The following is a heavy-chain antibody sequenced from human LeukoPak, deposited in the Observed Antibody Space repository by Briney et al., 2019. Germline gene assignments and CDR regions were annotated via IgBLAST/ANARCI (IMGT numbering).Heavy chain of an antibody. CDR3: AREYYDSSGCRAFDI. D-gene: IGHD3-22*01. J-gene: IGHJ3*02. CDR2: IYSGGST. V-gene: IGHV3-53*01. Sequence: PGGSLRLSCAASGFTVSSNYMSWVRQAPGKGLEWVSVIYSGGSTYYADSVKGRFTISRDNSKNTLYLQMNSLRAEDTAVYYCAREYYDSSGCRAFDIWGQGTMVTVSS. CDR1: GFTVSSNY.